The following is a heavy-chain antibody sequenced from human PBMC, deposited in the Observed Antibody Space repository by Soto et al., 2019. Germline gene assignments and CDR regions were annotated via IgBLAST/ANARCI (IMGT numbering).Heavy chain of an antibody. CDR2: IYYSGST. CDR3: ARRYGDCFDY. CDR1: GGSFSGSY. J-gene: IGHJ4*02. D-gene: IGHD4-17*01. Sequence: PSETLSLTCAVYGGSFSGSYWSWIRQPPGQGLEWIGYIYYSGSTNYNPSLKSRVTISVDTSKNQFSLKLSSVTAADTAVYYCARRYGDCFDYWGQGTLVPSPQ. V-gene: IGHV4-59*08.